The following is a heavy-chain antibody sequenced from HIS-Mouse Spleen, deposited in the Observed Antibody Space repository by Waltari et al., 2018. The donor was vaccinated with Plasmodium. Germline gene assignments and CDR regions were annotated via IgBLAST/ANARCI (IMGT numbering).Heavy chain of an antibody. Sequence: QVQLVQSGAEVKKPGASVKVSCKASGYTFTGYYMHWVRQAPGQGLEWMGWINPNSGGTNYAQTFQGRVTMTRETSISTAYMELSRLRSDDTAVYYCARVLGYKAAAGTFVEYFQHWGQGTLVTVSS. CDR1: GYTFTGYY. CDR2: INPNSGGT. CDR3: ARVLGYKAAAGTFVEYFQH. J-gene: IGHJ1*01. D-gene: IGHD6-13*01. V-gene: IGHV1-2*02.